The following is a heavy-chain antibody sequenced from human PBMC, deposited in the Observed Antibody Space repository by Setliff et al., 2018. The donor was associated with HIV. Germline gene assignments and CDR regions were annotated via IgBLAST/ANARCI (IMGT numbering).Heavy chain of an antibody. CDR2: IHYSGSAA. CDR3: AREVDVLTTSDAFDI. V-gene: IGHV4-30-4*08. J-gene: IGHJ3*02. Sequence: PSETLSLTCTVSGGSVSTTNYYWSWISQPPGRGLAWIGYIHYSGSAAYYSPSLQSRSTISIDTSKNQFSLRLTSVTAADTAIYYCAREVDVLTTSDAFDIWGRGTMVTVSS. CDR1: GGSVSTTNYY. D-gene: IGHD2-21*02.